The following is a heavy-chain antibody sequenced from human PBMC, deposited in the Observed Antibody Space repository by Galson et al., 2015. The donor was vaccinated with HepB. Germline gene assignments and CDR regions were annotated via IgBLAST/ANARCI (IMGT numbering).Heavy chain of an antibody. CDR2: ISGSGGST. J-gene: IGHJ4*02. CDR3: TRDPPLGTPFDY. D-gene: IGHD3-16*01. Sequence: SLRLSCAASGFTFSSYAMSWVRQAPGKGLEWVSAISGSGGSTYYADSVKGRFTISRDNSKNTLYLQMNSLRAEDTAIYYCTRDPPLGTPFDYWGQGTLVTASS. CDR1: GFTFSSYA. V-gene: IGHV3-23*01.